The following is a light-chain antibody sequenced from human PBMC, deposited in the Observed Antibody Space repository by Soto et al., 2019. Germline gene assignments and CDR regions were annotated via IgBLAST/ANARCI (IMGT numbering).Light chain of an antibody. CDR2: AAS. CDR3: QEADSFPLT. Sequence: DIQMTQSPSSVSASVGDRVTITCRASQGISRWVAWYQQKPGNAPELLIYAASSLQSGVPSRFSGAGSGSDFTLTISSLQPEDFVTYYCQEADSFPLTFGGGTKVEIK. CDR1: QGISRW. V-gene: IGKV1-12*01. J-gene: IGKJ4*01.